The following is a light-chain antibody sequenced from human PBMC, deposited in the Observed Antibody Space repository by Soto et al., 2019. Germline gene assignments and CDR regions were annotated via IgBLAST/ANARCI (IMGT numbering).Light chain of an antibody. CDR2: EVS. Sequence: QSALTQPASVSGSLGQSITISCTGTSSDVGGYNYVSWYQQHPGKAPKLMIYEVSYRPSGVSNRFSGSKSGNTASLTISGLQAEDEADYYCRSYTRSNTLFGGGTKLTFL. CDR3: RSYTRSNTL. J-gene: IGLJ2*01. V-gene: IGLV2-14*01. CDR1: SSDVGGYNY.